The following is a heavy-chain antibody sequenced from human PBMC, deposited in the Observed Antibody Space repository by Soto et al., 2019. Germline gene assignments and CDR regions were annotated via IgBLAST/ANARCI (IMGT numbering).Heavy chain of an antibody. J-gene: IGHJ5*02. V-gene: IGHV5-51*01. CDR2: FYPSDSDT. D-gene: IGHD3-10*01. CDR3: VVYYGSGSYHL. Sequence: GESLKISCKGSGYNFTSYWIGWVRQMPGKGLEWMGIFYPSDSDTRYSPSFQGQVTISADKSTSTAYLQWSSLKASDTAMYYCVVYYGSGSYHLWGQGTLVTVSS. CDR1: GYNFTSYW.